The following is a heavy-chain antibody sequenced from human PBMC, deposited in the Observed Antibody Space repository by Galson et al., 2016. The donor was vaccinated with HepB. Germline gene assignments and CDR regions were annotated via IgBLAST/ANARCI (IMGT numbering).Heavy chain of an antibody. V-gene: IGHV1-69*13. CDR3: ARGGYWSDGRCLPNWFDP. CDR1: GSRITHYA. J-gene: IGHJ5*02. CDR2: IIPLLPSP. D-gene: IGHD2-15*01. Sequence: SVKFSCKASGSRITHYAFSWVRHAPSQGLQWMGTIIPLLPSPNYAPNFEGRVTITADESTNPVPMELRSLTSDDTAVYYCARGGYWSDGRCLPNWFDPWGPGTLVAVSS.